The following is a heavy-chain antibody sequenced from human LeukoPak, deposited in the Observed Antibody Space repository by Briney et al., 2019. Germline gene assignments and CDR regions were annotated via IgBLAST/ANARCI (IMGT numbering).Heavy chain of an antibody. CDR2: ISSGSSYM. CDR1: GFTFSSHS. D-gene: IGHD3-9*01. J-gene: IGHJ6*02. CDR3: TRDLMDYDVSTGLHHYYMDV. Sequence: GGSLRLSCAASGFTFSSHSMNWVRQAPGKGLEWVSSISSGSSYMYYADSVKGRFTISRDNAKNSLYLQMNTLRVEDTAVYYCTRDLMDYDVSTGLHHYYMDVWGQGTTVTVSS. V-gene: IGHV3-21*06.